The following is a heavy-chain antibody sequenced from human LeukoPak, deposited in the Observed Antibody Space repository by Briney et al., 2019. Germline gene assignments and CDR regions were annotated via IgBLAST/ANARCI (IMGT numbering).Heavy chain of an antibody. CDR3: ARSRSVRVATMVRGVTSPSRGWFDP. D-gene: IGHD3-10*01. Sequence: SETLSLTCAVYGGSFSGYYWSWIRQPPGKGLEWIGEINHNGSTNYNPSLKSRVTISVDTSKNQFSLKLSSVTAADTAVYYCARSRSVRVATMVRGVTSPSRGWFDPWGQGTLVTVSS. V-gene: IGHV4-34*01. J-gene: IGHJ5*02. CDR2: INHNGST. CDR1: GGSFSGYY.